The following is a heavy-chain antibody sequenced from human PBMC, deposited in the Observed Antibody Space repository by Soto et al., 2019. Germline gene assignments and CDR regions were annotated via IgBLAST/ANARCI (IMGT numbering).Heavy chain of an antibody. CDR3: AIQDCTNDVCLEAAVTVGGALEY. J-gene: IGHJ4*02. D-gene: IGHD2-8*01. CDR2: ISGDGTTT. V-gene: IGHV3-74*01. CDR1: GFSIRKYW. Sequence: EVQLVESGGGLVQPGEALRLACAASGFSIRKYWMHWVRQAPGKGPVWVSYISGDGTTTDYAGSVKGRFTISRDNAKKTLVLQMDRLRVEDKAIYFCAIQDCTNDVCLEAAVTVGGALEYWGRGAQVTVSS.